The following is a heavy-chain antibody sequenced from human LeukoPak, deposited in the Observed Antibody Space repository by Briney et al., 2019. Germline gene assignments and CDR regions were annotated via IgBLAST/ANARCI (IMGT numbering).Heavy chain of an antibody. V-gene: IGHV4-59*12. CDR2: IYYSGST. J-gene: IGHJ5*02. CDR1: GGSISSYY. Sequence: PSETLSLTCAVSGGSISSYYWSWIRQPPGKGLEWIGYIYYSGSTNYNPSLKSRVTISVDTSKNQFSLKLSSVTAADTAVYYCARDTDIVVVVAGSEFDPWGQGTLVTVSS. D-gene: IGHD2-15*01. CDR3: ARDTDIVVVVAGSEFDP.